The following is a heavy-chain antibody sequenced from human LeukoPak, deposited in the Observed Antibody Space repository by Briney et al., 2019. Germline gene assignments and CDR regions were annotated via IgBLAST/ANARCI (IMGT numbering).Heavy chain of an antibody. J-gene: IGHJ4*02. CDR1: GYSISSGYY. V-gene: IGHV4-38-2*02. CDR2: IYYSGST. Sequence: SETLSLTCTVSGYSISSGYYWGWIRQPPGKGLEWIGSIYYSGSTYYNPSLKSRVTISVDTSKNQFSLKLSSVTAADTAVYYRARRLYDQGFDYWGQGTLVTVSS. D-gene: IGHD5/OR15-5a*01. CDR3: ARRLYDQGFDY.